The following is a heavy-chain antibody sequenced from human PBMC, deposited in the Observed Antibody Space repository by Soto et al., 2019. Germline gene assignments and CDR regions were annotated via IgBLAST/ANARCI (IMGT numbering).Heavy chain of an antibody. CDR1: GFTLSIYD. CDR3: ARDRVGFSNSYGMAV. J-gene: IGHJ6*02. Sequence: EVQVVESGGGLVQPGGSLRLSCAASGFTLSIYDMNWVRQAPGKGLEWVSYISSSGRTIYYADSVKGRFTISRDNAKNLLYLQMNSLRAEDTALYYCARDRVGFSNSYGMAVWGQGTTVTVSS. V-gene: IGHV3-48*03. CDR2: ISSSGRTI. D-gene: IGHD1-26*01.